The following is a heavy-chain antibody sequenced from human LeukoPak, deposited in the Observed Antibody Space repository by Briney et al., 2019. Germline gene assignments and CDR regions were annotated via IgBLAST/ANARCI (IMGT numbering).Heavy chain of an antibody. Sequence: SETLSLTCTVSGGSISTYYWSWIRQPPGKGLEWIGYIYDSGSTDYNPSLKSRVTISVDTSRNQFSLNLSSVTAADTAVYYCARSHHYFDSRAPPYYFDYWGQGTLVTVSS. CDR3: ARSHHYFDSRAPPYYFDY. CDR2: IYDSGST. V-gene: IGHV4-59*12. CDR1: GGSISTYY. D-gene: IGHD3-22*01. J-gene: IGHJ4*02.